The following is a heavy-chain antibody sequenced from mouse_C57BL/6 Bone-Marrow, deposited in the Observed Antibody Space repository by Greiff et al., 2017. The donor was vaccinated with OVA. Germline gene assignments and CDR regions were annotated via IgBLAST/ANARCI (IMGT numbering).Heavy chain of an antibody. V-gene: IGHV1-50*01. Sequence: QVQLQQPGAELVKPGASVKLSCKASGYTFTSYWMQWVKQRPGQGLEWIGEIDPSDSYTNYNQKIKGKATLTVDTSSSTAYMQLSSLTSEDSAVYYCARHLLSYYYAMDYWGQGTSVTVSS. CDR2: IDPSDSYT. CDR3: ARHLLSYYYAMDY. J-gene: IGHJ4*01. D-gene: IGHD2-10*01. CDR1: GYTFTSYW.